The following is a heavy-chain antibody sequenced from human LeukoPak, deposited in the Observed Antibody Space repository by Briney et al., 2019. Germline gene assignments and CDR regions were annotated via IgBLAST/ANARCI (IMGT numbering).Heavy chain of an antibody. D-gene: IGHD1-26*01. Sequence: SETLSLTCTVSGGSISSYYWSWIRQPPGKGLEWIGSIYYSGSTYYNPSLKSRVTISVDTSKNQFSLKLSSVTAADTAVYYCARGIMGPQAGEYWGQGTLVTVSS. V-gene: IGHV4-39*01. J-gene: IGHJ4*02. CDR3: ARGIMGPQAGEY. CDR2: IYYSGST. CDR1: GGSISSYY.